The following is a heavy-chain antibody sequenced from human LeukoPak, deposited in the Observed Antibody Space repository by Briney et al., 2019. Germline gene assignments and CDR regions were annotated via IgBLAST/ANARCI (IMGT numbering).Heavy chain of an antibody. CDR3: AKGEGSYGYYYYGMDV. J-gene: IGHJ6*02. Sequence: GGSLRLSCAASGFTLSSYGMHWVRQAPGKGLEWVAVISYDGSNKYYADSVKGRFTISRDNSKNTLYLQMNSLRAEDTAVYYCAKGEGSYGYYYYGMDVWGQGTTVTVSS. CDR1: GFTLSSYG. V-gene: IGHV3-30*18. CDR2: ISYDGSNK. D-gene: IGHD5-18*01.